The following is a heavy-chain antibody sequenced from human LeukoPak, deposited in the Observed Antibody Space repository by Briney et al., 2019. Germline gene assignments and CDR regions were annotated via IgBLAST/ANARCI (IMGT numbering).Heavy chain of an antibody. V-gene: IGHV4-30-4*01. CDR3: ARANYYGSGSYFLYYYYMDV. CDR2: IYHSGNT. CDR1: GGSISSDDYY. J-gene: IGHJ6*03. D-gene: IGHD3-10*01. Sequence: SQTLSLTCTVSGGSISSDDYYWSWIRQSPGKGLEWIAYIYHSGNTYYNPTLKSRVSISVDTSKNQFSLKLSSVTAADTAVYYCARANYYGSGSYFLYYYYMDVWGKGTTVTVSS.